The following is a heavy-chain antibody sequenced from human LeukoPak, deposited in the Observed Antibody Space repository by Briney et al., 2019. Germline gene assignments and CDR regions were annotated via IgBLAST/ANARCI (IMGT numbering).Heavy chain of an antibody. CDR2: ISTSSSYI. D-gene: IGHD5-24*01. CDR1: GFSFSSYS. Sequence: PGGSLRLSCAASGFSFSSYSMNWVRQAPGKGLEWVSSISTSSSYIYYADSVKGRFTISRDNSKNTLYLQMNSLRAEDTAVYYCASFEVEMATILDYWGQGTLVTVSS. V-gene: IGHV3-21*01. J-gene: IGHJ4*02. CDR3: ASFEVEMATILDY.